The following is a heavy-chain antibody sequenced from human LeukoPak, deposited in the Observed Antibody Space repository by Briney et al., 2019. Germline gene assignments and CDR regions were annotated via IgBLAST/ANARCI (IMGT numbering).Heavy chain of an antibody. CDR3: AKNGYSYGLYDAFDI. V-gene: IGHV3-23*01. J-gene: IGHJ3*02. D-gene: IGHD5-18*01. Sequence: PGRSLRLSCAASGFTFKKFAMSWVRQAPGKGLEWVSGVSDSGGSTYYADSVKGRFTNSRDNSKNMLWLQMNSLRADDTAVYYCAKNGYSYGLYDAFDIWGQGTMVTVSS. CDR2: VSDSGGST. CDR1: GFTFKKFA.